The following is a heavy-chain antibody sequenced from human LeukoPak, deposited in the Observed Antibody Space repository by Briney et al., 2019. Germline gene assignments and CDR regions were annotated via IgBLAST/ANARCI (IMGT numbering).Heavy chain of an antibody. D-gene: IGHD3-9*01. V-gene: IGHV1-69*06. CDR1: GGTFSSYA. CDR2: IIPIFGTA. CDR3: ARELRYSPAFDI. J-gene: IGHJ3*02. Sequence: GASVKVSCKASGGTFSSYAISWVRQAPGQGLEWMGGIIPIFGTANYAQKFQGRVTITADKSTSTAYMELSSLRSEDTAVYYCARELRYSPAFDIWGQGTMVTVSS.